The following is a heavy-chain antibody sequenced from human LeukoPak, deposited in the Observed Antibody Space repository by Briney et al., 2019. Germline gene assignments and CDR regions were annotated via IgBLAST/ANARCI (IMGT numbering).Heavy chain of an antibody. V-gene: IGHV5-51*01. CDR1: GYTFTNYW. CDR2: IYPGDSDT. J-gene: IGHJ4*02. Sequence: GESLKIFCKGSGYTFTNYWIAWVRELRGKGVEWMAIIYPGDSDTKYSPSFQGQVTISADRSITTAYLQWTSLRASDTAMYYCARHVAVAGPDYWGQGTLVTVSS. D-gene: IGHD6-13*01. CDR3: ARHVAVAGPDY.